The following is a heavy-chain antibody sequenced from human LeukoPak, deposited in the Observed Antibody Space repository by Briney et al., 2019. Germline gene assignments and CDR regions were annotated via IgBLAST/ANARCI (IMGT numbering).Heavy chain of an antibody. CDR3: ARDHPYCSGGSCYPVGGYYGMDV. J-gene: IGHJ6*02. V-gene: IGHV1-69*13. D-gene: IGHD2-15*01. CDR2: IIPIFGTA. CDR1: GGTFSSYA. Sequence: ASVTVSCKASGGTFSSYAISWVRQAPGQGLEWMGGIIPIFGTANYAQKFQGRVTITADESTSTAYMELSGLRSEDTAVYYCARDHPYCSGGSCYPVGGYYGMDVWGQGTTVTVSS.